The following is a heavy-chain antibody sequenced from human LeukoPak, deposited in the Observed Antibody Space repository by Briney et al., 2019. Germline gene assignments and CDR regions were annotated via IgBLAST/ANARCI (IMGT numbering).Heavy chain of an antibody. Sequence: GGSLRLSCAASGFTFSTYGMHWVRQTPGKGLEWVAFMRNDGTDKYHADSVRGRFTISRDNSKNTLYLQMNSLRAEDAAVYFCAKAPVTSCRGAYCYPFDSWGQGTLVTVSS. CDR1: GFTFSTYG. D-gene: IGHD2-21*01. CDR3: AKAPVTSCRGAYCYPFDS. V-gene: IGHV3-30*02. J-gene: IGHJ4*02. CDR2: MRNDGTDK.